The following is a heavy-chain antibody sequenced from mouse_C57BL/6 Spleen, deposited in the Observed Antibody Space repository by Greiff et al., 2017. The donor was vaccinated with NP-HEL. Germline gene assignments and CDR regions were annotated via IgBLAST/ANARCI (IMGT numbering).Heavy chain of an antibody. CDR2: INPNNGGT. CDR3: AIANWDGFAY. J-gene: IGHJ3*01. V-gene: IGHV1-22*01. Sequence: DVKLVESGPELVKPGASVKMSCKASGYTFTDYNMHWVKQSHGKSLEWIGYINPNNGGTSYNQKFKGKATLTVNKSSSTAYMELRSLTSEDSAVYYCAIANWDGFAYWGQGTLVTVSA. CDR1: GYTFTDYN. D-gene: IGHD4-1*01.